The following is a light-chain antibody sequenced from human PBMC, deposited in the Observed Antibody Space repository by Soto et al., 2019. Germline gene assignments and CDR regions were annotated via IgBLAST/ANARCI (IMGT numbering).Light chain of an antibody. J-gene: IGKJ5*01. CDR2: AAS. CDR3: QQSYGSPII. CDR1: QSISNY. V-gene: IGKV1-39*01. Sequence: DIQMTQSPFSLSAPVGDRVTITCRASQSISNYLNWYQQKQGKAPKLLIYAASTLQSGVPSRFSGCGSGTDFTLTISSLQPEDSATYYCQQSYGSPIIFGQGTRLDI.